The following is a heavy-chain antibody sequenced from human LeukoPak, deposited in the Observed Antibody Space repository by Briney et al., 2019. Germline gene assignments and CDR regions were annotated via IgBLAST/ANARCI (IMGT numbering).Heavy chain of an antibody. CDR1: GYTFTGYY. Sequence: ASVKVSFMASGYTFTGYYMHWVRQAPGQGLEWMGRINPNSGGTNYAQKFQGRVTMTRDTSISTAYMELSRLRSDDTAVYYCARDPRGYSYVWGQGTLVTVSS. V-gene: IGHV1-2*06. CDR3: ARDPRGYSYV. D-gene: IGHD5-18*01. CDR2: INPNSGGT. J-gene: IGHJ4*02.